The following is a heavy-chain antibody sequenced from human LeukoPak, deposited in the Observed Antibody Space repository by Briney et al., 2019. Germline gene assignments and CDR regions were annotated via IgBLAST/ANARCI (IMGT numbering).Heavy chain of an antibody. Sequence: PSETLSLTCTVSGGSISSSSYYWGWIRQPPGKGLEWIGSIYYSGSTYYNPSLKSRVTISVDTSKNQFSLKLSSVTAADTAVYYCARSEGIVVVPAATITIFGVAPTRNWFDPWGQGTLVTVSS. D-gene: IGHD2-2*01. V-gene: IGHV4-39*07. CDR1: GGSISSSSYY. CDR3: ARSEGIVVVPAATITIFGVAPTRNWFDP. CDR2: IYYSGST. J-gene: IGHJ5*02.